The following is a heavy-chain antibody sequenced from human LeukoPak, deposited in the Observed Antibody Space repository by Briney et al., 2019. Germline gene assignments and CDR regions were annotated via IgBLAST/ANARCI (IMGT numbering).Heavy chain of an antibody. CDR1: GFTVSSNY. CDR2: IYNGGRT. V-gene: IGHV3-53*01. CDR3: AKALDYYDSSGYYWALGYFDY. Sequence: GGSLRLSCAASGFTVSSNYMSWVRQAPGKGLEWVSVIYNGGRTYHADSVKGRFTISRDNSKNTLYLQMNSLRAEDTAVYYCAKALDYYDSSGYYWALGYFDYWGQGTLVTVSS. D-gene: IGHD3-22*01. J-gene: IGHJ4*02.